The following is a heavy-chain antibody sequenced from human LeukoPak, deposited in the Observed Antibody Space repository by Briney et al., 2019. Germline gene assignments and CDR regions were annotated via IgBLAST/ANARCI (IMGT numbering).Heavy chain of an antibody. V-gene: IGHV4-59*01. D-gene: IGHD4-23*01. J-gene: IGHJ4*02. CDR3: ARSGRPGGNELFYGY. Sequence: SETLSLTCTVSGGSISSYYWSWLRQPPGKGLEWIGYIYYSGSTNYNPSLKSRVTISVDTSKNQFSLKLSSVTAADTAVYYCARSGRPGGNELFYGYWGQGTLVTVSS. CDR1: GGSISSYY. CDR2: IYYSGST.